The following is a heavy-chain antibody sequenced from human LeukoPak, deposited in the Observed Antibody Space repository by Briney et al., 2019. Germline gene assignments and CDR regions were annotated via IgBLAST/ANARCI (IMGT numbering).Heavy chain of an antibody. CDR1: GFSFPDYA. CDR3: AKDIGPLTYHYDTSAYSGAFDY. V-gene: IGHV3-9*01. Sequence: GGSLRLSCAASGFSFPDYAMHWVRQAPGKGLEWVSSISWNSGNIGYADSVKGRFTISRDNAKNSMYLQMNSLRAEDTALYYCAKDIGPLTYHYDTSAYSGAFDYWGQGVLVTVSS. D-gene: IGHD3-22*01. CDR2: ISWNSGNI. J-gene: IGHJ4*02.